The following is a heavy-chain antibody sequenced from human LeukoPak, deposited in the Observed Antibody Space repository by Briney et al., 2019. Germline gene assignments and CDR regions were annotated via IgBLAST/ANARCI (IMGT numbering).Heavy chain of an antibody. Sequence: SETLSLTFTVSGDSISSSSYYWGWIRQPPGKGLEWIGSIYNSGSTYNNPSLKSRVTISVDTPKNQFSLKLSSVTAADTAVYCCARALGSIAAADYWGQGTLVTVSS. D-gene: IGHD6-6*01. V-gene: IGHV4-39*07. CDR1: GDSISSSSYY. CDR2: IYNSGST. CDR3: ARALGSIAAADY. J-gene: IGHJ4*02.